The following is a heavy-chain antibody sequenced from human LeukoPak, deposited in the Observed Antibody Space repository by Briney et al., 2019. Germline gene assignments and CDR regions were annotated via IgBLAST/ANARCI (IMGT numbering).Heavy chain of an antibody. CDR1: GYTFTTSG. CDR3: AGVAGIYLNSDSFDY. CDR2: ISAYNGQT. Sequence: ASVKVSCKASGYTFTTSGISWVRQAPGQGLEWMGWISAYNGQTNYAQKVQGRVTMTIDTSTKTAYMELRRLGSDDTAVYYFAGVAGIYLNSDSFDYWGQGTQVTVSS. J-gene: IGHJ4*02. D-gene: IGHD3-10*01. V-gene: IGHV1-18*01.